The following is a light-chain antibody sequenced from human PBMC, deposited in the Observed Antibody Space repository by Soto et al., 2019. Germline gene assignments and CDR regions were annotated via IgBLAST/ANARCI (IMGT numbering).Light chain of an antibody. Sequence: DIQMTQSPSTLSASVGDRVTITCRASQSLNSLLAWYQQKPGRAPKLLIHDASTLESGVPSRFSGSGSGTEFTLTISSLQTDDFATYYCQQYNSYSSWTFGQGTKVDIK. CDR1: QSLNSL. CDR2: DAS. CDR3: QQYNSYSSWT. J-gene: IGKJ1*01. V-gene: IGKV1-5*01.